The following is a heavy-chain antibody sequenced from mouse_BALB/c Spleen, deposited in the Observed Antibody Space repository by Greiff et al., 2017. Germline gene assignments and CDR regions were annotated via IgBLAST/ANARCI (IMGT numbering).Heavy chain of an antibody. D-gene: IGHD1-2*01. CDR1: GFTFSSFG. V-gene: IGHV5-17*02. CDR2: ISSGSSTI. J-gene: IGHJ3*01. CDR3: ARDPIHYYGPWFAY. Sequence: EVKVVESGGGLVQPGGSRKLSCAASGFTFSSFGMHWVRQAPEKGLEWVAYISSGSSTIYYADTVKGRFTISRDNPKNTLFLQMTSLRSEDTAMYYCARDPIHYYGPWFAYWGQGTLVTVSA.